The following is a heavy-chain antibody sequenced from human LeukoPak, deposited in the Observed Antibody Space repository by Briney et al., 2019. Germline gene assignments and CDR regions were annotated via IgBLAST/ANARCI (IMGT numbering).Heavy chain of an antibody. V-gene: IGHV3-33*06. CDR1: GFTFSSYG. J-gene: IGHJ6*03. Sequence: PGGSLRLSCAASGFTFSSYGMHWVRQAPGKGLEWVAVMWYDGSNKYYADSVKGRFTISRDNSKNTLYLQMNSLRAEDTAVYYCAKEGTSSSWYYYYYYMDVWGKGTTVTVSS. D-gene: IGHD6-13*01. CDR2: MWYDGSNK. CDR3: AKEGTSSSWYYYYYYMDV.